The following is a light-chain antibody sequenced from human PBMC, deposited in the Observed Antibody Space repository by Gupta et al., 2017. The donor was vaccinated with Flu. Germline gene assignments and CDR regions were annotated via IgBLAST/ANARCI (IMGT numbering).Light chain of an antibody. J-gene: IGKJ4*01. CDR1: QSLLDSDDGNTY. V-gene: IGKV2-40*01. Sequence: SISCRSSQSLLDSDDGNTYLDWYLQKPGQSPQLLIHTLSYRASGVSDRFSGSGSGTDFTLKISRVEAEDVGVYYCMQRKQFPLTFGGGTKVEIK. CDR3: MQRKQFPLT. CDR2: TLS.